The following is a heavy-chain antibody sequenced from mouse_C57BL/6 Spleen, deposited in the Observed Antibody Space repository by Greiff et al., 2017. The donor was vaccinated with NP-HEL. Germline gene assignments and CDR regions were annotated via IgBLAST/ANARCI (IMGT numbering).Heavy chain of an antibody. D-gene: IGHD3-1*01. V-gene: IGHV1-42*01. J-gene: IGHJ2*01. CDR3: ARNRGTYYFDY. CDR1: GYSFTGYY. CDR2: INPSTGGT. Sequence: VQLQQSGPELVKPGASVKISCKASGYSFTGYYMNWVKQSPEKSLEWIGEINPSTGGTTYNQKFKAKATLTVDKSSSTAYMQLKSLTSEDSAVYYCARNRGTYYFDYWGQGTTLTVSS.